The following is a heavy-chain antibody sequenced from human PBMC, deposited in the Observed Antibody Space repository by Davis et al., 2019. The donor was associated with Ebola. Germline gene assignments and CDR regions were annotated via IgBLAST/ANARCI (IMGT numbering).Heavy chain of an antibody. CDR3: AGGRSSWYLDYYGMDV. J-gene: IGHJ6*02. CDR2: ISAYNGNT. CDR1: GYTFTSYG. D-gene: IGHD6-13*01. V-gene: IGHV1-18*01. Sequence: ASVTVSCKASGYTFTSYGISWVRQAPGQGLEWMGWISAYNGNTNYAQKLQGRVTMTTDTSTSTAYMELRSLRSEDTAVYYCAGGRSSWYLDYYGMDVWGQGTTVTVSS.